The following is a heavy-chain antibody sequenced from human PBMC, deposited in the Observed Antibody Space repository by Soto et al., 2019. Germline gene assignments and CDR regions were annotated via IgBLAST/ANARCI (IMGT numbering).Heavy chain of an antibody. J-gene: IGHJ4*02. D-gene: IGHD2-8*01. CDR2: IIPIFGTA. CDR3: ARDITYCTNGVCPSFGY. Sequence: SVKVSCKASGGTFSSYAISWVRQAPGQGLEWMGGIIPIFGTANYAQKFQGRVTITADESTSTAYMELSSLRSEDTAVYYCARDITYCTNGVCPSFGYWGQGTLVTVSS. CDR1: GGTFSSYA. V-gene: IGHV1-69*13.